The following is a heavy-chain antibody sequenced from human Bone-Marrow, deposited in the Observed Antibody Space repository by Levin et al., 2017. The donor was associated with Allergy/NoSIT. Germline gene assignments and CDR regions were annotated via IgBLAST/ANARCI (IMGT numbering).Heavy chain of an antibody. CDR2: IIPILRIA. V-gene: IGHV1-69*04. D-gene: IGHD1-26*01. J-gene: IGHJ4*02. Sequence: SVKVSCKASGDTFNRYTIAWVRLAPGQGLEWMGRIIPILRIANYGQKFLGRVTITAEKSTSTVYMELRSLTSEDTAVYYCARDRDGSGSYYYWGQGTLVTVSS. CDR3: ARDRDGSGSYYY. CDR1: GDTFNRYT.